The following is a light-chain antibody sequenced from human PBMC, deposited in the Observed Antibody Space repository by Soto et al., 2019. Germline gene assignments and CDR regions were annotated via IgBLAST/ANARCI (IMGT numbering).Light chain of an antibody. CDR1: QSISSH. Sequence: DIQMTQSPSTLSASVGDRVTITCRASQSISSHLAWYQQKPGKAPEVLIYDASTLESGVSSRFSGSGPGTKFTLTISNLQPDDFATYFCQQYSSNFYTFGQGTKVEIK. J-gene: IGKJ2*01. V-gene: IGKV1-5*01. CDR2: DAS. CDR3: QQYSSNFYT.